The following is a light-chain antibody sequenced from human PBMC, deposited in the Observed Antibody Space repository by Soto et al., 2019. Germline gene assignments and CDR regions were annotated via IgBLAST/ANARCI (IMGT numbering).Light chain of an antibody. CDR3: QQSYMDPIT. CDR2: DAS. V-gene: IGKV1-39*01. CDR1: QSISTY. Sequence: DIQMTPSPSSLSASVGTRVTITCRARQSISTYLNWYQKKPGKAPQLLIYDASRLQSGVPARFSGSGGGTDFTLSISSVQAEDFAAYFCQQSYMDPITFGQGTRLEIK. J-gene: IGKJ5*01.